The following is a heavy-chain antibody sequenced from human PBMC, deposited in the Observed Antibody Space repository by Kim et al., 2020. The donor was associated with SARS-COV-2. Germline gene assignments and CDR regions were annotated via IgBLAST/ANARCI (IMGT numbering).Heavy chain of an antibody. Sequence: GWSLRLSCAASGFTFSSYWMNWVRQAPGKGLEWVANINQDVSEKNYVDSVKGRFAISRDNAKNSLYLQMNSLRAEDTAVYYCTRPPPTVATPADSWGQGTLVIVSS. D-gene: IGHD4-17*01. V-gene: IGHV3-7*03. CDR3: TRPPPTVATPADS. CDR1: GFTFSSYW. J-gene: IGHJ4*02. CDR2: INQDVSEK.